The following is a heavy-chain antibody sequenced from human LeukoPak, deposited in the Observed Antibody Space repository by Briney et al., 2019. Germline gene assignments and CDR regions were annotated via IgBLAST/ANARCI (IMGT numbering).Heavy chain of an antibody. CDR1: GGSISSYY. Sequence: SETLSLTCTVSGGSISSYYWSWIRQPPGKGLEWIGYIHYSGSTNYNPSLKSRVTISVDTSKNQFSLKLSSVTAADTAVYYCARGPVTTFDYWGQGTLVTVSS. V-gene: IGHV4-59*01. CDR2: IHYSGST. D-gene: IGHD4-17*01. J-gene: IGHJ4*02. CDR3: ARGPVTTFDY.